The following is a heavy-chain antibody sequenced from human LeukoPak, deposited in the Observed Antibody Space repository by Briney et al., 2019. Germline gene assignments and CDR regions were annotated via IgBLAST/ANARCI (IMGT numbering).Heavy chain of an antibody. V-gene: IGHV3-21*04. D-gene: IGHD1-26*01. CDR3: ARNDYSGTFAD. J-gene: IGHJ4*02. Sequence: GGSLRLSCAASGFTFSSYSMNWVRQAPGKGLEWVSSISSSSSYIYYADSVKGRFTISRDNAKNSLYLQMNSLRAEDTALYYCARNDYSGTFADWGQGTLVTVSS. CDR2: ISSSSSYI. CDR1: GFTFSSYS.